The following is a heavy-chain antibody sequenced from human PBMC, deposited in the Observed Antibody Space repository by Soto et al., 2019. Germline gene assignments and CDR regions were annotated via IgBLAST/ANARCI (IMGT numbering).Heavy chain of an antibody. Sequence: PGGSLRLSSEASGFTFSRVRMNWVRQVPGKGLEWVAYISSGSSDTWYADSVKGRFIISRDTAQNSLFLQMNTLSPAATAMYYCVIVAYWGPVTQVTVSS. J-gene: IGHJ4*01. CDR2: ISSGSSDT. V-gene: IGHV3-21*01. CDR1: GFTFSRVR. CDR3: VIVAY.